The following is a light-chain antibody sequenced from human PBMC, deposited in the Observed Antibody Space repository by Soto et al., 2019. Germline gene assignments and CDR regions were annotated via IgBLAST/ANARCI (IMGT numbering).Light chain of an antibody. CDR3: CAYACSSTLVL. Sequence: QSALTQPASVSGSPGQSITISCTETSSAVGSYNLVSWYQQNPGKAPKLMIYEGSKRPSGVSDRFSGSKSGNTASLTISGLQAEDESYYYCCAYACSSTLVLFGGGTKLTVL. V-gene: IGLV2-23*03. CDR2: EGS. J-gene: IGLJ2*01. CDR1: SSAVGSYNL.